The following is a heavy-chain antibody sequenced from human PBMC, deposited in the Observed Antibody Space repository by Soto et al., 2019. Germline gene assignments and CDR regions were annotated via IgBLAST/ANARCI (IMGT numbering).Heavy chain of an antibody. J-gene: IGHJ5*02. V-gene: IGHV1-18*01. D-gene: IGHD2-21*01. CDR2: ISAYNGNT. CDR3: AGDPRVNARWFDP. CDR1: GYTFTSYG. Sequence: QVQLVQSGAEVKKPGASVKVSCKASGYTFTSYGISWVRQAPGQGLEWMGWISAYNGNTNYEQKLQGRVTMTTDTATRKAYMELRNLRSDDTAVYYCAGDPRVNARWFDPWGQGTLVTVSS.